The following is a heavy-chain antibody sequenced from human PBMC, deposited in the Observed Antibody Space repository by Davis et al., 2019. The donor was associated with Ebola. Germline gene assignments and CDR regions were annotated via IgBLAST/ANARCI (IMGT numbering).Heavy chain of an antibody. D-gene: IGHD5-12*01. CDR2: IYYSGNT. CDR1: GGSFSTYY. V-gene: IGHV4-59*01. CDR3: ARNSITKFNWLDT. Sequence: SETLSLTCTVSGGSFSTYYWSWVRQPPGKGLEWIGYIYYSGNTNYSPSLESRVTISVDTSKNQFSLKMRSVTAADTAVYFCARNSITKFNWLDTWGQGTLVTVSS. J-gene: IGHJ5*02.